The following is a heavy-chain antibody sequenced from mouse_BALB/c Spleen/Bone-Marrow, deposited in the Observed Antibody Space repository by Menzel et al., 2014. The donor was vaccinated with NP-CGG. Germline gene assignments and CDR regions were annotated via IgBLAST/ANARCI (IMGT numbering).Heavy chain of an antibody. CDR1: GYTFSSYW. CDR3: ARKDGLWYFDV. CDR2: ILPGSGST. Sequence: VQLQQSGAELMKPGASVKISCKATGYTFSSYWIEWVKQRPGHGLEWIGEILPGSGSTNYNEKFKGKATFTADTSSNTAYMQLSSLTSEDSAVSYCARKDGLWYFDVWGAGTTVTVSS. J-gene: IGHJ1*01. D-gene: IGHD1-1*01. V-gene: IGHV1-9*01.